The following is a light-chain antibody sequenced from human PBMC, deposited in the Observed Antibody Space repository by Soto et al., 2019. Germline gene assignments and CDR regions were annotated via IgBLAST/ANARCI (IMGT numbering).Light chain of an antibody. V-gene: IGLV2-14*01. CDR3: GTWDGSLSAGV. Sequence: QSALTQPASVSGSPGQSITISCTGTSGDIGSYNRVSWYQQHPGKAPKLIIYEVTDRPSGVSNRFSGSKSGTSATLGITGLQTGDEADYYCGTWDGSLSAGVFGGGTKLTVL. CDR2: EVT. CDR1: SGDIGSYNR. J-gene: IGLJ2*01.